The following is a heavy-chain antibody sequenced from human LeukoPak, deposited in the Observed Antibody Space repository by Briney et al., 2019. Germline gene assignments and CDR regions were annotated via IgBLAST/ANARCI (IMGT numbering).Heavy chain of an antibody. Sequence: ASVKVSCKASGYTFTSYGISWVRVAPGQVLEWMGWISAYNGNTNYAQKLQGRVTMTTDASTSTAYMELRSLRSDDTAVYYCARDQFAILGNMDVWGQGTTVTVSS. CDR3: ARDQFAILGNMDV. D-gene: IGHD2-21*01. V-gene: IGHV1-18*01. J-gene: IGHJ6*02. CDR1: GYTFTSYG. CDR2: ISAYNGNT.